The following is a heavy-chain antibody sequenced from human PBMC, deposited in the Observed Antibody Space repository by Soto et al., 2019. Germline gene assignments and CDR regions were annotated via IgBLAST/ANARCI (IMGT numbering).Heavy chain of an antibody. J-gene: IGHJ3*02. V-gene: IGHV4-34*01. D-gene: IGHD6-19*01. CDR1: GGSFSGYY. CDR3: ARAPIAVAGNAAFDI. CDR2: INHSGST. Sequence: QVQLQQWGAGLLKPSETLSLTCAVYGGSFSGYYWSWIRQPPGKGLEWIGEINHSGSTNYNPSLKIRVTISVDTSKNQFSLKLSSVTAADTAVYYCARAPIAVAGNAAFDIWGQGTMVTVSS.